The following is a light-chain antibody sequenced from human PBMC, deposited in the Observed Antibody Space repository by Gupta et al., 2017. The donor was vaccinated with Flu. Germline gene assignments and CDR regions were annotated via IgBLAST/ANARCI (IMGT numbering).Light chain of an antibody. CDR3: QAWDGSTNGV. Sequence: SSVLTQPPSVSVSPGQTARITCSGDKLGDKYACWYQQKPGQSPVLVIYQDSKRPSGIPERFSGSNSGNTATLTISGTQAMDEADYYCQAWDGSTNGVFGGGTKLTVL. CDR1: KLGDKY. CDR2: QDS. J-gene: IGLJ3*02. V-gene: IGLV3-1*01.